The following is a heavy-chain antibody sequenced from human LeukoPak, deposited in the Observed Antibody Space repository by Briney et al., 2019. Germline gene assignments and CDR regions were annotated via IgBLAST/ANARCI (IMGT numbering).Heavy chain of an antibody. V-gene: IGHV4-34*01. D-gene: IGHD3-22*01. CDR2: INHSGST. CDR1: GFTFSSYS. CDR3: ARGRGSYYYDSSGYYAGY. J-gene: IGHJ4*02. Sequence: GSLRLSCAASGFTFSSYSMNWVRQPPGKGLEWIGEINHSGSTNYNPSLKSRVTISVDTSKNQFSLKLSSVTAADTAVYYCARGRGSYYYDSSGYYAGYWGQGTLVTVSS.